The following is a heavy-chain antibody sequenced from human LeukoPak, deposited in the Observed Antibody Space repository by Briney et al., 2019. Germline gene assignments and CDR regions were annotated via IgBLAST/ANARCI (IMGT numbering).Heavy chain of an antibody. V-gene: IGHV1-8*01. D-gene: IGHD5-12*01. CDR1: GYTFTSYD. Sequence: GASVKVSCKASGYTFTSYDINWVRQATGQGLEWMRRMNPNSGNTGYAQKFQGRVTMTRNTSISTAYMELSSLRSEDTAVYYCARDGIVATISTYYYYMDVWGKGTTVTVSS. CDR3: ARDGIVATISTYYYYMDV. CDR2: MNPNSGNT. J-gene: IGHJ6*03.